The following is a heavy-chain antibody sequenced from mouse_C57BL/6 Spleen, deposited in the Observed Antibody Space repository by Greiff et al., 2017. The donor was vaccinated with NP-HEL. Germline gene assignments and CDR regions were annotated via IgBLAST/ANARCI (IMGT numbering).Heavy chain of an antibody. J-gene: IGHJ4*01. CDR2: IRLKSDNYAT. V-gene: IGHV6-3*01. CDR1: GFTFSNYW. D-gene: IGHD1-1*01. Sequence: EVKLEESGGGLVQPGGSMKLSCVASGFTFSNYWMNWVRQSPEKGLEWVAQIRLKSDNYATHYAESVKGRFTISRDDSKSSVYLQMNNLRAEDTGIYYCTPLITTVVATRAMDYWGQGTSVTVSS. CDR3: TPLITTVVATRAMDY.